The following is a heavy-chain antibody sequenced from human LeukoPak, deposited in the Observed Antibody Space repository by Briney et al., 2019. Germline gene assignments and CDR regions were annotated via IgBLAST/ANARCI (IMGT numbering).Heavy chain of an antibody. CDR1: AFTFRGFI. D-gene: IGHD7-27*01. Sequence: GGSLRLSCAASAFTFRGFIVHWVRQAPGKGLEWVSSVTFHGEIPYYSGSVMGRFTISRDNARDTVSLQVSSLSAEDTAIYYCARRGDQGYMDVWGKGATVIVSS. J-gene: IGHJ6*03. CDR2: VTFHGEIP. CDR3: ARRGDQGYMDV. V-gene: IGHV3-23*01.